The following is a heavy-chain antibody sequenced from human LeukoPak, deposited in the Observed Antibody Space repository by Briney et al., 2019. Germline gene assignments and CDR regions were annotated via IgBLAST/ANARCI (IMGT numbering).Heavy chain of an antibody. V-gene: IGHV4-31*03. D-gene: IGHD3-9*01. J-gene: IGHJ4*02. CDR3: ARARGNYDILTGYYSPDADFDY. CDR2: IYYSGST. Sequence: SETLSLTCTVSGGSISSGGYYWSWIRQHPGKGLEWIGYIYYSGSTYYNPSLKSRVTISVDTSKNQFSLKLSSVTAADTAEYYCARARGNYDILTGYYSPDADFDYWGQGTLVTVSS. CDR1: GGSISSGGYY.